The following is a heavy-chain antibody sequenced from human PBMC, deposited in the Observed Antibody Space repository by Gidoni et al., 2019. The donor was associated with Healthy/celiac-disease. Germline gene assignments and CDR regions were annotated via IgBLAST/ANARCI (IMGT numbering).Heavy chain of an antibody. CDR2: INHSGST. J-gene: IGHJ3*02. CDR1: GGSFSGYY. Sequence: QVQLQQWGAGLLKPSETLSLTCAVYGGSFSGYYWSWIRQPPGKGLGGIGEINHSGSTNYNPSLKSRVTISVDTSKNQFSLKLSSVTAADTAVYYCARNGVVVVVAATPYAFDIWGQGTMVTVSS. CDR3: ARNGVVVVVAATPYAFDI. D-gene: IGHD2-15*01. V-gene: IGHV4-34*01.